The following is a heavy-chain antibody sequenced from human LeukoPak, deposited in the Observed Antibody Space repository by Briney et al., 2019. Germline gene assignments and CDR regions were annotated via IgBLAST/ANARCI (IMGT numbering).Heavy chain of an antibody. CDR2: IIPIFGTA. V-gene: IGHV1-69*05. J-gene: IGHJ5*02. CDR1: GGTFSSYA. Sequence: SVKVSCKASGGTFSSYAISWVRQAPGQGLEWMGGIIPIFGTANYAQKFQGRVTITTDESTSTAYMELSSLGSEDTAVYYCARGRIAAAGTIWFDPWGQGTLVTVSS. D-gene: IGHD6-13*01. CDR3: ARGRIAAAGTIWFDP.